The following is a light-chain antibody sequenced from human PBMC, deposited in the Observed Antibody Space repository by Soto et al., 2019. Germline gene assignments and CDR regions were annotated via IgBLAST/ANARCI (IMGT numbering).Light chain of an antibody. CDR2: DVS. V-gene: IGLV2-14*03. J-gene: IGLJ1*01. Sequence: QSALTQPASVSGSPGQSITISCTGTSSDVGGYNYVSWYQHHPGKAPKLMIYDVSNRPSGVSNRFSGSKSGNTASLIISGLQAKDEADYYCSSYTSSSTLPTYVFGTGTKLTVL. CDR3: SSYTSSSTLPTYV. CDR1: SSDVGGYNY.